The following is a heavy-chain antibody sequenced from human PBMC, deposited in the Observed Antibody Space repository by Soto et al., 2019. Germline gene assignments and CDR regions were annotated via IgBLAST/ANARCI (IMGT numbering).Heavy chain of an antibody. D-gene: IGHD4-17*01. Sequence: EVHLVESGGGLVQPGGSLRLSCAASGFMFSSYWMHWVRQAPGKGLEWVANIKYDGSEQYYVDSVKGRVTISRDNAKSSVYLQMNSLRVEDTAVYYCATLTVNPPKWFDPWGQGTLVTVSS. V-gene: IGHV3-7*01. J-gene: IGHJ5*02. CDR2: IKYDGSEQ. CDR1: GFMFSSYW. CDR3: ATLTVNPPKWFDP.